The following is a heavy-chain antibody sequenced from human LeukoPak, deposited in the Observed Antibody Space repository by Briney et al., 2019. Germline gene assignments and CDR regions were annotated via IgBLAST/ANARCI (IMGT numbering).Heavy chain of an antibody. D-gene: IGHD6-6*01. CDR2: IYYSGST. J-gene: IGHJ5*02. CDR1: GGSISISSYY. Sequence: PETLSLTCTVSGGSISISSYYWGWIRQPPGKGLEWIGRIYYSGSTYYNPSLKSGVTISVETSKNQFSPKLSSVTAADTAVFYCAAEYSTSSFAWFDPWGQGTPVIVSS. V-gene: IGHV4-39*07. CDR3: AAEYSTSSFAWFDP.